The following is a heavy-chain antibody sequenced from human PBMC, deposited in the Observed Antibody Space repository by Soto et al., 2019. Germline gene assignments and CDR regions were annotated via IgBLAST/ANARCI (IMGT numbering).Heavy chain of an antibody. Sequence: EVQLVESGGGLVQPGGSLRLSCAASGFTFSSYDMHWVRQATGKGLEWVSAIGTAGDTYYPGSVKGRFTISRENAKNSLYLQMNSLRAEDTAVYYCARAPVLWFGELLNPVSPRYYYYGMDVWGQGTTVTVSS. CDR1: GFTFSSYD. V-gene: IGHV3-13*01. CDR2: IGTAGDT. CDR3: ARAPVLWFGELLNPVSPRYYYYGMDV. D-gene: IGHD3-10*01. J-gene: IGHJ6*02.